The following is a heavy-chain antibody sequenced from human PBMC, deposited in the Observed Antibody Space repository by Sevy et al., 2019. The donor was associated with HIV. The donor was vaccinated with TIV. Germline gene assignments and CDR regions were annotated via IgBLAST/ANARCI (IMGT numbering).Heavy chain of an antibody. CDR3: ARDLVYFWSGYRHYYDSSGRNYFDY. Sequence: GESLKISCKGSGYSFTSYWIGWVRQMPGKGLEWMGIIYPDDSDTRYSPSFQGQVTISAGKSISTAYLQWSSLKASDTGMYYCARDLVYFWSGYRHYYDSSGRNYFDYWGQGTLVTVSS. D-gene: IGHD3-22*01. CDR2: IYPDDSDT. CDR1: GYSFTSYW. V-gene: IGHV5-51*01. J-gene: IGHJ4*02.